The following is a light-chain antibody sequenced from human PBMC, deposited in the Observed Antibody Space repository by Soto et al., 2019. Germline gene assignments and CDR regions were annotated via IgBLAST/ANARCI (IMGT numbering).Light chain of an antibody. V-gene: IGKV3-11*01. Sequence: EIVLTQSPATLSLSPGERATLTCRTSQSVSSFLGWYQQKPGQAPRLLIYEASKRATGIPARFSGSGSGTDFTLTISSLEPEDSAVYYCQQRSHWPPYTFGQETKLEIK. CDR1: QSVSSF. J-gene: IGKJ2*01. CDR2: EAS. CDR3: QQRSHWPPYT.